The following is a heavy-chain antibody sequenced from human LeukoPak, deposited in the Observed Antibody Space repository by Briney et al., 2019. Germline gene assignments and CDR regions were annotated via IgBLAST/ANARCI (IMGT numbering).Heavy chain of an antibody. V-gene: IGHV4-39*02. CDR1: GGSTSGGNYY. J-gene: IGHJ4*02. Sequence: SETLSLTCIVSGGSTSGGNYYWGWIRRPPGKGLEWIGGISSSGNTYYNPSLKSRITISIDTSKNHFSLKRSSVTAADTAVYYCARLGAGPTYYDFWSGYSSFYFDYWGQGTLVTVSS. CDR3: ARLGAGPTYYDFWSGYSSFYFDY. CDR2: ISSSGNT. D-gene: IGHD3-3*01.